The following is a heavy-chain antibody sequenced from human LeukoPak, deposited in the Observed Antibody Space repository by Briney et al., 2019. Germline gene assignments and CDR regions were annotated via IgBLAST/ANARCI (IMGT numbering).Heavy chain of an antibody. CDR3: ARAGSGGSCYTT. V-gene: IGHV4-30-4*08. CDR2: IYYSGST. CDR1: GGSISSGDYY. D-gene: IGHD2-15*01. J-gene: IGHJ5*02. Sequence: SETLSLTCTVSGGSISSGDYYWSWIRQPPGKGLEWIGYIYYSGSTYYNPSLKSRVTISVDTSKNQFSLKLSSVTAADTAVYYCARAGSGGSCYTTWGQGTLVTVSS.